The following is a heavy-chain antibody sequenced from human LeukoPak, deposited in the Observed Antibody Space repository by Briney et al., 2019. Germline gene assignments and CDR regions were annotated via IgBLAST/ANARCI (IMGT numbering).Heavy chain of an antibody. Sequence: QPSETLSLTCTVSGGSISSYFWSWIRQPPGKGLEWIGYIYYSGSTNYNPSLKSRVTMSVDTSKNQFSLKLSSVTAADTAVYYCARIDRAVAGTIDYWGQGTLVTVSS. V-gene: IGHV4-59*08. D-gene: IGHD6-19*01. CDR1: GGSISSYF. J-gene: IGHJ4*02. CDR2: IYYSGST. CDR3: ARIDRAVAGTIDY.